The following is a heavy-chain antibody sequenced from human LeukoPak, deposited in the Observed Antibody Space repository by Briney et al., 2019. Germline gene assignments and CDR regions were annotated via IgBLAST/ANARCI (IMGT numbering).Heavy chain of an antibody. D-gene: IGHD3-22*01. CDR2: ISGSGGST. CDR3: AKDPIVVVRLEYFEY. V-gene: IGHV3-23*01. J-gene: IGHJ4*02. CDR1: GFTFSSYA. Sequence: GGSLRLSCAASGFTFSSYAMSWVRQAPGKGLEWVSAISGSGGSTYYADSVKGRFTISRDNSKNTLYLQMNSLRAEDTAVYYCAKDPIVVVRLEYFEYWGQGTLVTVSS.